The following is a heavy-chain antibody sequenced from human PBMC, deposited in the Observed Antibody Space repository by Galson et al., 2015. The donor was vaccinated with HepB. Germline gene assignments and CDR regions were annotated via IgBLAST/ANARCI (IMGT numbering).Heavy chain of an antibody. V-gene: IGHV3-23*01. CDR2: ISETGYGT. J-gene: IGHJ4*02. CDR3: GKLEYGRYYDFDR. D-gene: IGHD3-3*01. Sequence: SLRLSCAASGFTFSGYAMNWVRQAPGKGLEWVSSISETGYGTYYGDSVKGRFTISRDNSRNTLYLQMNSLRAEDTALYYCGKLEYGRYYDFDRWGQGTLVTVSS. CDR1: GFTFSGYA.